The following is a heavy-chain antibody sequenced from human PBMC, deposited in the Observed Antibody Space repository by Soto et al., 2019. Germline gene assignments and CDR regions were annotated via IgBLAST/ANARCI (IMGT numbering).Heavy chain of an antibody. J-gene: IGHJ4*02. D-gene: IGHD2-15*01. V-gene: IGHV1-3*01. CDR1: GYTLTSYA. Sequence: ASVKVSCKASGYTLTSYATHWVRQAPGQRLEWMGWINAGNGNTKYSQKFQGRVTITRDTSASTAYMELSSLRSEDTAVYYCARGRQGRSGGSCYFDYWGQGTLVTVSS. CDR3: ARGRQGRSGGSCYFDY. CDR2: INAGNGNT.